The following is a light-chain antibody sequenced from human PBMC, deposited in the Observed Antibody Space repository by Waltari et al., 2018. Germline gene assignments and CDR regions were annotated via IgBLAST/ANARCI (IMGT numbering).Light chain of an antibody. CDR1: QSIGDN. V-gene: IGKV3-15*01. Sequence: EIVVTQSPATLSVSPGERATLYCRASQSIGDNLAWYQQKPGQPPRLLIYSASRRLPGGPDRFSGSGSGTDFTLTISSLQSEDFAVYYCQQCNDWPPYTFGRGTKLEI. CDR3: QQCNDWPPYT. CDR2: SAS. J-gene: IGKJ2*01.